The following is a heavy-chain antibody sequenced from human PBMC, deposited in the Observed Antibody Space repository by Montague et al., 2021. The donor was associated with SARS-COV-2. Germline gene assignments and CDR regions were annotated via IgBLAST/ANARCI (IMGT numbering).Heavy chain of an antibody. J-gene: IGHJ4*02. Sequence: SETLSLTCTVTGGSMNNDIHWWAWVRQAPGKGLEWIGSVYYTGATPYNPSLMSRVIVSIDTSNNLFSLKLSSLTAADTAVYYCARRTLGVGGRPYFDLWDQGALVTVSP. CDR2: VYYTGAT. V-gene: IGHV4-39*01. D-gene: IGHD3-3*01. CDR1: GGSMNNDIHW. CDR3: ARRTLGVGGRPYFDL.